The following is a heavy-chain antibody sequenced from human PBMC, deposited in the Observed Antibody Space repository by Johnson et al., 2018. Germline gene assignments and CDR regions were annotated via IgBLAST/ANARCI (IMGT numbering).Heavy chain of an antibody. J-gene: IGHJ3*02. D-gene: IGHD6-19*01. V-gene: IGHV3-30*03. CDR2: VSYDEKSK. Sequence: QVQLVQSGGGVVQPGRSLRLSCVASGFTFSSYGMHWVRQAPGKGLEWVAVVSYDEKSKYYVDSVKGRFTISRDNSKNTLYLQMNSLRDEDTAVYYCARREWLGAGTSAFDIWGQGTVVTISS. CDR1: GFTFSSYG. CDR3: ARREWLGAGTSAFDI.